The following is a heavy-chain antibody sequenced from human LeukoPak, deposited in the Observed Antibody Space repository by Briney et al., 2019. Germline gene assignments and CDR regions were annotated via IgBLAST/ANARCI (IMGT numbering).Heavy chain of an antibody. Sequence: PSETLSLTCTVSGGSISSSSYYWGWIRQPPGKGLEWIGSIYYSGSTYYNPSLKSRVTISVDTSKNQFSLKLSSVTAADTAVYYCARTDYYDSSGYYWFDPWGQGTLVTVSS. D-gene: IGHD3-22*01. CDR2: IYYSGST. V-gene: IGHV4-39*07. CDR1: GGSISSSSYY. CDR3: ARTDYYDSSGYYWFDP. J-gene: IGHJ5*02.